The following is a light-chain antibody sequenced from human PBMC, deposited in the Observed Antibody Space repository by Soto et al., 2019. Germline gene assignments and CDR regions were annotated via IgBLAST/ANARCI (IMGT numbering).Light chain of an antibody. CDR1: QSISSW. CDR2: DAS. Sequence: DIQMTQSPSTLSASVGDIVTITCRASQSISSWLAWYQQKPGKAPKLLIYDASSLESGVPSRFSGSGSGTDFSLTVDSLQPEDTATYYCQQYDHPPYTFGQGTRLEIK. J-gene: IGKJ5*01. V-gene: IGKV1-5*01. CDR3: QQYDHPPYT.